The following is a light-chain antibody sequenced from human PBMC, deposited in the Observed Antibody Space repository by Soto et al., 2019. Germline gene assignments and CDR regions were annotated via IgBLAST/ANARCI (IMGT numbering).Light chain of an antibody. CDR1: QGISSY. CDR2: AAS. Sequence: DIQMTQSPSSLSASVGDRVTITCRASQGISSYLAWYQHKPGKLPNLLIYAASTLQSGVPSRFSGSGSGTDFTLTISSLQPEDVATYYCQKYNSAPQLTFGGGTKLEIK. V-gene: IGKV1-27*01. J-gene: IGKJ4*01. CDR3: QKYNSAPQLT.